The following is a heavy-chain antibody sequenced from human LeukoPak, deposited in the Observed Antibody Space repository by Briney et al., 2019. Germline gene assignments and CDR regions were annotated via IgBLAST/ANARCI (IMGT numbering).Heavy chain of an antibody. CDR3: ARGDGYNFFDY. D-gene: IGHD5-24*01. CDR1: GFTVSSNY. CDR2: IYVDGTT. Sequence: HPGESLRLSCAASGFTVSSNYMSWVRQAPGKGLEWVSVIYVDGTTYYADSVKGRFTISRDNSKNTLSLQMNSLRAEDTAVYYCARGDGYNFFDYWGQGTLVTVSS. V-gene: IGHV3-53*01. J-gene: IGHJ4*02.